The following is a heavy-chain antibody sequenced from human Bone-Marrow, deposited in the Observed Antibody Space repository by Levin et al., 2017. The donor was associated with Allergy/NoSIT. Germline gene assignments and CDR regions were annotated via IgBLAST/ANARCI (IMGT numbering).Heavy chain of an antibody. J-gene: IGHJ4*02. D-gene: IGHD7-27*01. CDR3: TNSLTGEDS. V-gene: IGHV3-74*01. Sequence: AGGSLRLSCAASGFIFSNFWMHWVRQVPGKGLMFVSTIKPDGTGANYADSVKGRFTISRDNSKNTLFLEMNSLRVEDRGVYYCTNSLTGEDSWGRGTLVTVSS. CDR1: GFIFSNFW. CDR2: IKPDGTGA.